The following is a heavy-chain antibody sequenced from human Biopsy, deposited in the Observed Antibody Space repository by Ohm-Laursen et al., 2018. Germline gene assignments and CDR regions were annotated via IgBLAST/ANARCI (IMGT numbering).Heavy chain of an antibody. CDR1: GESFSDYY. V-gene: IGHV4-34*01. CDR2: INHRGRS. J-gene: IGHJ4*02. CDR3: AREGGGLLPIRLTDF. Sequence: TLSLTCAVSGESFSDYYWSWIRQSPGKGLEWIGKINHRGRSSYSPSLQSRVTISVDASKNQFSLNMKSVTAADTAVYFCAREGGGLLPIRLTDFWGPGMMVTVSS. D-gene: IGHD1-26*01.